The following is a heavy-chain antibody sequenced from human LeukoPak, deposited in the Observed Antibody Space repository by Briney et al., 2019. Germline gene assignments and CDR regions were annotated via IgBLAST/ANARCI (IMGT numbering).Heavy chain of an antibody. J-gene: IGHJ4*02. CDR1: GGSFSDYY. D-gene: IGHD1-26*01. CDR2: INHSGTT. V-gene: IGHV4-34*01. CDR3: AREVVGATGVDY. Sequence: SETLSLTCAVYGGSFSDYYWNWIRQPPGKGLEWIGEINHSGTTNYNPSLKSRVTISVDTSKNQFSLKLSSVTAADTAVYYCAREVVGATGVDYWGQGTLVTVSS.